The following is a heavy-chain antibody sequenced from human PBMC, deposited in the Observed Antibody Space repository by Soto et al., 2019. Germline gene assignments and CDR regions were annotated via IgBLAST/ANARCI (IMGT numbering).Heavy chain of an antibody. Sequence: QVQLVESGGGVVQPGRSLRLSCAASGFTFSGYGMHWVRQAPGKGLEWVALVSYDGSNKYYADSVRGRFTISRDNSQNTLYLQMNSLRVEDTAVYYCAKDGNWNYPHPPDDWGQGTLVIVSS. CDR3: AKDGNWNYPHPPDD. CDR2: VSYDGSNK. D-gene: IGHD1-7*01. CDR1: GFTFSGYG. J-gene: IGHJ4*02. V-gene: IGHV3-30*18.